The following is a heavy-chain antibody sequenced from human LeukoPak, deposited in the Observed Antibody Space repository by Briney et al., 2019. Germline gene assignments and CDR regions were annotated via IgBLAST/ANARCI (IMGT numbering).Heavy chain of an antibody. J-gene: IGHJ4*02. Sequence: GGSLRLSCGASGFTFSSYGMHWVRQAPGKGLEWVAVIWFDGSNKFYTDSVKGRFTISRDNSKNTLYLQMNSLRAEDTAVYYCARVRYDSSGYYFADYWGQGTLVTVSS. CDR2: IWFDGSNK. CDR1: GFTFSSYG. D-gene: IGHD3-22*01. V-gene: IGHV3-33*01. CDR3: ARVRYDSSGYYFADY.